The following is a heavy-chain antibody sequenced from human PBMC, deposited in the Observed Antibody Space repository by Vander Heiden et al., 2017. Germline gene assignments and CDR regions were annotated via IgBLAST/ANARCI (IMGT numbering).Heavy chain of an antibody. CDR2: ISSSSSSI. V-gene: IGHV3-21*02. J-gene: IGHJ4*02. D-gene: IGHD1-1*01. CDR3: ARVNEDQRWSRDY. Sequence: EVQLVESGGGLVKPGGSLRLSWLASGFTFSSYNMNWVRQAPEKGLEWVSSISSSSSSISYADSVKGRFTISRDNAKNSLFLQMNSLRAEDTAVYYCARVNEDQRWSRDYWGQGTLVTVSS. CDR1: GFTFSSYN.